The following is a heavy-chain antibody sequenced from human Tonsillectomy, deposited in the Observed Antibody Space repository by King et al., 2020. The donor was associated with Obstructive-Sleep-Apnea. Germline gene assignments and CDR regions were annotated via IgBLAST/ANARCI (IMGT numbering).Heavy chain of an antibody. CDR3: GRDRGSYDLGSSYMDV. CDR2: IWYDGSKK. V-gene: IGHV3-33*01. D-gene: IGHD3-10*01. CDR1: GFTFGSHG. J-gene: IGHJ6*02. Sequence: VQLVESGGGVVQPGRSLRLSCAASGFTFGSHGMLWVRQAPGKGLEWVAVIWYDGSKKYYADSVKGRFTISRDDSKSTLYLEMNSLRAEDTAVYYCGRDRGSYDLGSSYMDVWGQGTTVTVSS.